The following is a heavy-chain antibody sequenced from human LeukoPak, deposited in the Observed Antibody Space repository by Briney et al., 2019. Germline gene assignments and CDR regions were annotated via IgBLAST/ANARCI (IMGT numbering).Heavy chain of an antibody. V-gene: IGHV3-11*06. D-gene: IGHD5-24*01. CDR3: ARASLEGYGGDYYGMDV. CDR1: GFTFSDYY. CDR2: ISSSSSYT. J-gene: IGHJ6*02. Sequence: PGGSLRLSCAASGFTFSDYYMSWIRQAPGKGLEWVSYISSSSSYTNYADSVKGRFTISRDNAKNSLYLQMNSLRAEDTAVYYCARASLEGYGGDYYGMDVWGQGTTVTVSS.